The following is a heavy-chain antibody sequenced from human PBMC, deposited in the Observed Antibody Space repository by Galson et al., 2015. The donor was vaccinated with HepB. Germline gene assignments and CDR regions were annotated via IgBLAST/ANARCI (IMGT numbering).Heavy chain of an antibody. D-gene: IGHD3-3*01. Sequence: SGKGLEWVGRIRSKANSYATAYAASGKGRFTISRDDSKNTAYLQMNSLKTEDTAVYYCTRQGYYDFWSGYSNWFDPWGQGTLVTVSS. CDR2: IRSKANSYAT. CDR3: TRQGYYDFWSGYSNWFDP. V-gene: IGHV3-73*01. J-gene: IGHJ5*02.